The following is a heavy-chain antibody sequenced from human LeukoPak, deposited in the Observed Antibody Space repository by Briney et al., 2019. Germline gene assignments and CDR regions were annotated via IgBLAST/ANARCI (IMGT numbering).Heavy chain of an antibody. CDR3: ARLAGVTEYFYYYYMDV. CDR1: GDSINTASDY. CDR2: IYISGST. V-gene: IGHV4-61*02. J-gene: IGHJ6*03. Sequence: SETLSFTCTVSGDSINTASDYWTWIRQPAGKGLEWIGRIYISGSTNYNPSLKSRVTISIDASKNQFSLRLSSVTAADTAVYYCARLAGVTEYFYYYYMDVWGKGNTVTVSS. D-gene: IGHD2/OR15-2a*01.